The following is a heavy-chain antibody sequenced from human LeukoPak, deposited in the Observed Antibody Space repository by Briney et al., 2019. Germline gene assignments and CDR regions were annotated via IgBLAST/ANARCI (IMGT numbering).Heavy chain of an antibody. CDR1: VFTFSNYW. CDR3: ARDLGQYYDTSDNWFDP. Sequence: GGSLRLSCAASVFTFSNYWMHWVRQAPGKGLVWVSRINSDGINTSYADSVKGRFTISRDNAKNTLNVKMNRLRAEDTAVYYCARDLGQYYDTSDNWFDPWGQGTLVTVSS. D-gene: IGHD3-22*01. CDR2: INSDGINT. J-gene: IGHJ5*02. V-gene: IGHV3-74*01.